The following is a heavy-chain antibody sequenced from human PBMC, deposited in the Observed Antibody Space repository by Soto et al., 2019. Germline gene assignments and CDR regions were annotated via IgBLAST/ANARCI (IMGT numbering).Heavy chain of an antibody. CDR1: GGSISSGGYS. J-gene: IGHJ5*02. CDR3: ARWWMYAPRFDP. Sequence: QLQLQESGSGLVKPSQTLSLTCAVSGGSISSGGYSWSWIRQPPGKGLEWIGYIYHSGSTYYNPSLNSRVTISVDRSQNPCSLKLSSVTAADTAVYYCARWWMYAPRFDPWGPGTLVTVSS. V-gene: IGHV4-30-2*01. D-gene: IGHD2-8*01. CDR2: IYHSGST.